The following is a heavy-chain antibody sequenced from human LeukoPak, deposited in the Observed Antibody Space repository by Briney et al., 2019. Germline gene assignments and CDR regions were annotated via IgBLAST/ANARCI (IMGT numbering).Heavy chain of an antibody. J-gene: IGHJ4*02. D-gene: IGHD1-26*01. CDR2: MNPNSGNT. CDR1: GYTFTSYD. CDR3: ARGRSGSYQRGMFY. Sequence: GASVKVSCKASGYTFTSYDINWVRQATGQGLEWMGWMNPNSGNTGYAQKFQGRVTMTRNTSISTAYMELSSLRSEDTAVYYCARGRSGSYQRGMFYWGQGTLVTVSS. V-gene: IGHV1-8*01.